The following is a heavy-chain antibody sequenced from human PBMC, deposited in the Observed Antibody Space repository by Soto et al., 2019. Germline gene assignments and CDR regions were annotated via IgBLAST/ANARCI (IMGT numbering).Heavy chain of an antibody. Sequence: QVQLQQWGAGLLKPSETLSLTCAVYGGSFSGYYWSWIRQPPGKGLEWIGEINHSGSTNYNPSIKSRVTIAVDTCKNQFSMKLSSVTAADTAVYYCAVRAFSSGWYSFFDYWGHGTLVTVSS. V-gene: IGHV4-34*01. CDR2: INHSGST. CDR1: GGSFSGYY. CDR3: AVRAFSSGWYSFFDY. D-gene: IGHD6-19*01. J-gene: IGHJ4*01.